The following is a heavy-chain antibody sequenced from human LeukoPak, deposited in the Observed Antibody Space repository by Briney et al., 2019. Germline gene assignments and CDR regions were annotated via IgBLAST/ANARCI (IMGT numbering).Heavy chain of an antibody. CDR3: AKLGIPGIAVAGGRYYFDY. Sequence: GASVKVSCKASGYTFTSYGISWVRQAPGQGLEWMGWISAYNGNTNYAQKLQGRVTMTRDTSTSTVYMELSSLRSEDTAVYYCAKLGIPGIAVAGGRYYFDYWGQGTLVTVSS. D-gene: IGHD6-19*01. CDR2: ISAYNGNT. CDR1: GYTFTSYG. J-gene: IGHJ4*02. V-gene: IGHV1-18*01.